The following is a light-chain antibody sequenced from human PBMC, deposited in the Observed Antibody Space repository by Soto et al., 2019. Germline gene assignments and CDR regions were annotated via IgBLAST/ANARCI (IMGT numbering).Light chain of an antibody. CDR1: QSVNSN. CDR2: VAS. J-gene: IGKJ4*01. CDR3: QQYNVWPLT. V-gene: IGKV3-15*01. Sequence: EIVMTQSPVTLSVSPGDRATLSCRASQSVNSNLAWYQQKPGQTPKLLIYVASTRATGIPARFSGSGSGTEFTLTISSLQSEDFAIYYCQQYNVWPLTFGGWTKVEFK.